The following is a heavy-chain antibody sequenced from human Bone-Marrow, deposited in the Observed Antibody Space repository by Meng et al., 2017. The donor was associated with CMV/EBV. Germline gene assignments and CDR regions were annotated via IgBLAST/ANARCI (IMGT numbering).Heavy chain of an antibody. CDR3: VRQDLRPSMVVTPPGAFDI. V-gene: IGHV4-30-4*08. CDR2: IYYSGST. Sequence: SETLSLTCTVSGGSISSGDYYWSWIRQPPGKGLEWIGYIYYSGSTYYNPSLKSRVTISVDTSKNQFSLKLSSVTAADTAVYYCVRQDLRPSMVVTPPGAFDIWGQGTMVTVSS. D-gene: IGHD4-23*01. J-gene: IGHJ3*02. CDR1: GGSISSGDYY.